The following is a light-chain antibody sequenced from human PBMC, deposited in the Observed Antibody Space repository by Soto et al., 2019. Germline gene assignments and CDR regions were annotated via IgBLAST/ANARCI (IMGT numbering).Light chain of an antibody. Sequence: DIQMTQSPSSLSASVGDRVTITCQASQDINTYLNWYQQKPGKAPKLLISDASNLETGVPSRFSGSGSGTEFTLTISSLQPDDFATYYCQQYNSYSWTFGQGTKVDIK. CDR1: QDINTY. J-gene: IGKJ1*01. CDR3: QQYNSYSWT. CDR2: DAS. V-gene: IGKV1-33*01.